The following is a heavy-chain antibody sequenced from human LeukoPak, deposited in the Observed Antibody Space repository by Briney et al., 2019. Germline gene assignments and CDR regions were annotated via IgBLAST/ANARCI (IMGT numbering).Heavy chain of an antibody. CDR2: ISWNSGSI. D-gene: IGHD5-12*01. J-gene: IGHJ4*02. CDR3: ARASGHGAPGAYFDY. V-gene: IGHV3-9*03. Sequence: GGSLRLSCAASGFSFDDYAMHWVRQAPGKGLEWVSGISWNSGSIGYADSVKGRFTISRDNAKNSLYLQMNSLRAEDMALYYWARASGHGAPGAYFDYGGRGPRVPVPS. CDR1: GFSFDDYA.